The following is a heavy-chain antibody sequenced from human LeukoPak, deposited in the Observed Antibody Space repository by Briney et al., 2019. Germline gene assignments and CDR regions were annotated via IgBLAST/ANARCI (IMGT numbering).Heavy chain of an antibody. CDR3: ARDQVKVPYGSGSYHFDY. D-gene: IGHD3-10*01. Sequence: SVKPSCTSSGGTFSSYAFSWVRQAPGQGHEWMGGIIPIFGTANYAQKFQGRVTITEDKSTSTAYMELSSLRSEDTALYSCARDQVKVPYGSGSYHFDYWGQGTLVTVSS. V-gene: IGHV1-69*06. CDR1: GGTFSSYA. J-gene: IGHJ4*02. CDR2: IIPIFGTA.